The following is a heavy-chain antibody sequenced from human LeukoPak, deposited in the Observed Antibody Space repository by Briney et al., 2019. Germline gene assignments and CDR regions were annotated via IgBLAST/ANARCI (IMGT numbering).Heavy chain of an antibody. CDR1: GFTFSSYA. Sequence: GGSLRLSCAASGFTFSSYAMSWVSQAPGKGLEWVSAISGSGGSTYYADSVKGRFTISRDNSKNTLYLQMNSLRAEDTAVYYCAKVERFGELLSPFDYWGQGTLVTVSS. CDR3: AKVERFGELLSPFDY. CDR2: ISGSGGST. V-gene: IGHV3-23*01. D-gene: IGHD3-10*01. J-gene: IGHJ4*02.